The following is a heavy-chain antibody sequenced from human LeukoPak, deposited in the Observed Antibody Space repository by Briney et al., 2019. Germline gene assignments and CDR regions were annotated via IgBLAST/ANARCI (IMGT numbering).Heavy chain of an antibody. CDR1: GYTFSGYA. CDR2: INAGNGHT. Sequence: ASVKVSCKSSGYTFSGYAIHWVRQPPGQRFEWMGWINAGNGHTKYSQNFQGRVTITRDPSANIVYMKLSTLTSEDTPVYYCARGIWSATRVDYYLDNWGQGTLVTVSS. J-gene: IGHJ4*02. V-gene: IGHV1-3*01. D-gene: IGHD5-24*01. CDR3: ARGIWSATRVDYYLDN.